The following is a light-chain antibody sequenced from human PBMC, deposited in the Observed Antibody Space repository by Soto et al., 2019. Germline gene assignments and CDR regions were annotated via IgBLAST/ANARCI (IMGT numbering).Light chain of an antibody. J-gene: IGKJ5*01. CDR1: QSISSY. CDR3: RQSYSAPQT. CDR2: AAS. Sequence: QRTHSPSSLSASVGDRFTISCRASQSISSYLNWYQQKTGEAPKLLIYAASSLQSGGPSRFSSSGSATEFTLTISSRQPEDFATDYYRQSYSAPQTFGQGTRLEI. V-gene: IGKV1-39*01.